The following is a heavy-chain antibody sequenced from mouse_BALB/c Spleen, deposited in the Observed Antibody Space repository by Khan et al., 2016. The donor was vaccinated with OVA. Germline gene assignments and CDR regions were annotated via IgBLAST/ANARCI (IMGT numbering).Heavy chain of an antibody. Sequence: VQLQQSGPDLVKTGASVTISCKASGYSFTAYYMNWVRLSHGKSLECIGRINPNTYNINYNQRFKGKAILTVDKSSSTAYMELRSLTSEDSAVFFYARGYDFFAYWGQGTLVTVSA. V-gene: IGHV1-26*01. CDR2: INPNTYNI. D-gene: IGHD2-14*01. CDR3: ARGYDFFAY. J-gene: IGHJ3*01. CDR1: GYSFTAYY.